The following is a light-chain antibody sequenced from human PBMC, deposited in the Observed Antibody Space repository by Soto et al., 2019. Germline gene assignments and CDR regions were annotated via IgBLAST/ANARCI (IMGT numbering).Light chain of an antibody. CDR2: VNSDGSH. V-gene: IGLV4-69*01. CDR3: QTWATGSSV. J-gene: IGLJ1*01. Sequence: QLVLTKSPSASASLGASVKLTCTLSSGHSNYAIAWHQQQSEKGPRYLMKVNSDGSHSKGDGIPDRFSGSSSGAERYLSISSLQSEDEADYYCQTWATGSSVFGTGTKLTVL. CDR1: SGHSNYA.